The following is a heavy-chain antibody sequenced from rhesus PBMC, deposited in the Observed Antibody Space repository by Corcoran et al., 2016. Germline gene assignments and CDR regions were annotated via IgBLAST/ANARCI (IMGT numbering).Heavy chain of an antibody. J-gene: IGHJ5-2*02. CDR3: TSYSSSGPDV. CDR1: GFAFLSYG. V-gene: IGHV3S16*01. Sequence: EVQLVESGGGLVQPGGSLRLSWYASGFAFLSYGMSWVRQAPGKGLEWVSSISSASSYIYYADSVKGRFTISRDNAKNSLSLQMNSLRAEDTAVYYCTSYSSSGPDVWGRGVLVTVSS. D-gene: IGHD6-43*01. CDR2: ISSASSYI.